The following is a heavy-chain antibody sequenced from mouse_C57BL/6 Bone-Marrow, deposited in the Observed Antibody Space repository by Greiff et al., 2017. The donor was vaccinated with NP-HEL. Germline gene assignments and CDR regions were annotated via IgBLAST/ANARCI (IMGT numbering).Heavy chain of an antibody. J-gene: IGHJ1*03. D-gene: IGHD1-1*01. Sequence: VQLQQPGAELVKPGASVKVSCKASGYTFTSYWMHWVKQRPGPGLEWIGRIHPSDSDTNYNQKFKGKATLTVDKSSSTAYMQISSLTSEDSAVYYCAIGLYYYGSSYGGYFDVWGTGTTVTVSS. CDR3: AIGLYYYGSSYGGYFDV. V-gene: IGHV1-74*01. CDR2: IHPSDSDT. CDR1: GYTFTSYW.